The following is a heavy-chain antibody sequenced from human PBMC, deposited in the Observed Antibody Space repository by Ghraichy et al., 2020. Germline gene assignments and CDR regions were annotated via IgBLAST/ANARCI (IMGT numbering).Heavy chain of an antibody. Sequence: GGSLRLSCAASGFTFSSYAMSWVRQAPGKGLEWVSAISGSGGSTYYADSVKGRFTISRDNSKNTLYLQMNSLRAEDTAVYYCAKVEAAAANPNRGPRYNWFDPWGQGTLVTVSS. D-gene: IGHD6-13*01. CDR2: ISGSGGST. CDR3: AKVEAAAANPNRGPRYNWFDP. V-gene: IGHV3-23*01. CDR1: GFTFSSYA. J-gene: IGHJ5*02.